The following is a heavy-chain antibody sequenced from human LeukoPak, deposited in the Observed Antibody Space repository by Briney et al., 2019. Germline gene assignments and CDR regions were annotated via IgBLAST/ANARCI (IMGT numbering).Heavy chain of an antibody. J-gene: IGHJ4*02. Sequence: GGSLRLSCAASGFTFSSYSMNWVRQASGKGLEWVSYISSSSSTIYYADSVKGRFTISRDNAKNTLYLQMNSLRAEDTAVYYCAKDGINALTYYFDCWGQGTLVTVSS. D-gene: IGHD4/OR15-4a*01. V-gene: IGHV3-48*04. CDR2: ISSSSSTI. CDR1: GFTFSSYS. CDR3: AKDGINALTYYFDC.